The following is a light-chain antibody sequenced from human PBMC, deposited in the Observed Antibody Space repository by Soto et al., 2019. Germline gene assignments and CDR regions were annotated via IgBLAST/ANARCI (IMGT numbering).Light chain of an antibody. Sequence: QSALTQPASVSGSPGQSITISCTGTSSDVGGYNYVSWSQQHPGKAPQLMIYEVSNRPSGVSNRFSASKSGNTASLTISGLQAEDEADYYCSSYTTNSIWVFGGGTKLPVL. V-gene: IGLV2-14*01. CDR1: SSDVGGYNY. CDR3: SSYTTNSIWV. J-gene: IGLJ3*02. CDR2: EVS.